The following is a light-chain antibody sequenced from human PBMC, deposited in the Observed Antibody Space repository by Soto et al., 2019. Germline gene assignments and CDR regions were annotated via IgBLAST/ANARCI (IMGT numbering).Light chain of an antibody. J-gene: IGKJ4*01. Sequence: EIVLTQSPGTLSLSPGERATLSCRASQSVRTNYLAWYQQRPGQAPRLLIYGASTRATGIPAGFSGSASGTEFTLTISSLQSEDFAIYYCQQYNNWPLTFGGGTKVDIK. CDR3: QQYNNWPLT. V-gene: IGKV3-15*01. CDR1: QSVRTN. CDR2: GAS.